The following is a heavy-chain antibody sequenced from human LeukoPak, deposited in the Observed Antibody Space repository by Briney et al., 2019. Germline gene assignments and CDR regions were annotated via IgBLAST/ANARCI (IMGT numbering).Heavy chain of an antibody. CDR3: ARDKKFVGWHHGNSVGY. V-gene: IGHV1-18*01. J-gene: IGHJ4*02. D-gene: IGHD4-23*01. CDR2: INPHKGNT. CDR1: GYTFVTYG. Sequence: ASVKVSCKASGYTFVTYGICWVRQAPGQGLEWMGWINPHKGNTNYVQKFQDRVTMTTDTSTSTAYMELRSLRSDDTAVYYCARDKKFVGWHHGNSVGYWGQGTLVTVSS.